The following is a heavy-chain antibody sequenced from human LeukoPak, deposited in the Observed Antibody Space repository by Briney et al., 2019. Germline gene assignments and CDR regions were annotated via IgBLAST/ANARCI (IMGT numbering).Heavy chain of an antibody. D-gene: IGHD6-19*01. J-gene: IGHJ4*02. V-gene: IGHV7-4-1*02. CDR2: INTNTGNP. CDR1: GYTFTGYY. CDR3: ARDSSGWSFDY. Sequence: ASVKVSCKASGYTFTGYYMHWVRQAPGQGLEWMGWINTNTGNPTYAQGFTGRFVFSLDTSVSTAYLQISSLKAEDTAVYYCARDSSGWSFDYWGQGTLVTVSS.